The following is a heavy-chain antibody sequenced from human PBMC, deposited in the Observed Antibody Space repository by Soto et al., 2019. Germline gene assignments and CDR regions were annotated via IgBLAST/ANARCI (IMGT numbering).Heavy chain of an antibody. V-gene: IGHV4-4*02. Sequence: QVQLQESGPGLVKPSETLSLSCAVSGVSITSTDWWSWVRQPPGKGLQWIGEVSLGGGANYNPSLKSRVTISVDNSKNQFSLTLNSLTAADTAVYFCAGSTADTTLKASSFWGQGTLVTVSS. D-gene: IGHD4-4*01. CDR2: VSLGGGA. J-gene: IGHJ4*02. CDR3: AGSTADTTLKASSF. CDR1: GVSITSTDW.